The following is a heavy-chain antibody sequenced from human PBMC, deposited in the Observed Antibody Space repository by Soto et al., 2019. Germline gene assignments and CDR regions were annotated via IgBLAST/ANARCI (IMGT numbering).Heavy chain of an antibody. D-gene: IGHD2-15*01. Sequence: PGESLKISCKGSEYSFANYWIGWVRQTPGKGLEWMGSIYPTDSDSKYSPSFQGQVTISADKSISTAYLQWSSLKAPDTAMYYCARSYCSGGACYSGKYYYYFAMDVWGQGTTVTVSS. J-gene: IGHJ6*02. CDR1: EYSFANYW. CDR3: ARSYCSGGACYSGKYYYYFAMDV. CDR2: IYPTDSDS. V-gene: IGHV5-51*01.